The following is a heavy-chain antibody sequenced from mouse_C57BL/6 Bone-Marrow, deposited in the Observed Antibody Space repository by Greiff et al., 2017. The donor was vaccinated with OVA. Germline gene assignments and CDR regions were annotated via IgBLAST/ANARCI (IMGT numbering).Heavy chain of an antibody. CDR3: SRDFKLFLRCCDY. CDR1: GYAFSSSW. CDR2: IYPGDGDT. Sequence: VQLQQSGPELVKPGASVKISCKASGYAFSSSWLNWVKQRPGQGLEWIGRIYPGDGDTNYNGKFKGKATLTADKSSSTAYMQLSSLTSEDSAVSFCSRDFKLFLRCCDYWGQGTTLTVSS. J-gene: IGHJ2*01. V-gene: IGHV1-82*01. D-gene: IGHD1-1*01.